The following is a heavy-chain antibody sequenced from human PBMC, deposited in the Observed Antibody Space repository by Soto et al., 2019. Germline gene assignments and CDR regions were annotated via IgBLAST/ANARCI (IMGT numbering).Heavy chain of an antibody. V-gene: IGHV3-11*01. CDR2: ISSSGSII. CDR1: VFTFSDYY. J-gene: IGHJ4*02. D-gene: IGHD3-22*01. CDR3: ARDQGYYDSSGYFDY. Sequence: TWGSLRLSCSASVFTFSDYYMSWIRQAPGKGLEWVSYISSSGSIIYYADSVKGRFTISRDNARNSLYLQLNSLRAEDTAVYYCARDQGYYDSSGYFDYWGQGTLVTVSS.